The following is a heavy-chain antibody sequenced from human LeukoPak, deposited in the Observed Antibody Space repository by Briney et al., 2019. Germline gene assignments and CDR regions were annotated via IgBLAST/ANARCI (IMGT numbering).Heavy chain of an antibody. CDR1: GFTFNSYA. D-gene: IGHD2-15*01. V-gene: IGHV3-23*01. CDR3: AASLYCSGGSCYSEVGY. Sequence: GGSLRLSCAASGFTFNSYAMSWVPQAPGKGPEWVSAISGSGGSTYYADSVKGRFTISRDNSKNTLYLQMNSLRAEDTAVYYCAASLYCSGGSCYSEVGYWGQGTLVTVSS. J-gene: IGHJ4*02. CDR2: ISGSGGST.